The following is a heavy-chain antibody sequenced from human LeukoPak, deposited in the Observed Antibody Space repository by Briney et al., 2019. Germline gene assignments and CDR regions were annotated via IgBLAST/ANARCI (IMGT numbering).Heavy chain of an antibody. J-gene: IGHJ4*02. V-gene: IGHV4-59*11. CDR3: ARVVGYYLDY. Sequence: SETLSLTCTVSGGSISSHYWSWIRQPPGKGLEWIGYIYYSGSTNYNPSLKSRVAISVDTSKNQFSLKLSSVTAADTAVYYCARVVGYYLDYWGQGNLVTVSS. D-gene: IGHD5-12*01. CDR2: IYYSGST. CDR1: GGSISSHY.